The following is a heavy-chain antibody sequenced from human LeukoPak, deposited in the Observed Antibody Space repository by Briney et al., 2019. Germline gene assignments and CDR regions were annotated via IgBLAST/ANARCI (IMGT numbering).Heavy chain of an antibody. V-gene: IGHV3-30-3*01. CDR3: ARDRQWLVTE. Sequence: GRSLRLSCAASGFTFSSYAMHWVRQAPGKGLEWVAVISYDGSNKYYADSVKGRFTISRDNSKNTLYLQMNSLRAEDTAVYYCARDRQWLVTEWGQGTLVTASS. CDR2: ISYDGSNK. D-gene: IGHD6-19*01. J-gene: IGHJ4*02. CDR1: GFTFSSYA.